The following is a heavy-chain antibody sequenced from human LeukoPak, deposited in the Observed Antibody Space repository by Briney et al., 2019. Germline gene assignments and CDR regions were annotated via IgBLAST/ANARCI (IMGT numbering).Heavy chain of an antibody. D-gene: IGHD2-15*01. J-gene: IGHJ4*02. V-gene: IGHV3-74*01. CDR2: INSDGRST. CDR3: VRGADTGCSSDS. Sequence: PGGSLRLSCAASGFTFSRYWMHWVRQAPGKGLVWVSRINSDGRSTNYADSVKGRFSISRDNAENTLYLQMNSLRVEDTAVYYCVRGADTGCSSDSWGQGTLVTVSS. CDR1: GFTFSRYW.